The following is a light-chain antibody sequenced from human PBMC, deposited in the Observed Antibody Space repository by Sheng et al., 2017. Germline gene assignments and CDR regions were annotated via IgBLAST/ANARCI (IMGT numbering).Light chain of an antibody. CDR1: QSVRNN. Sequence: EIVLTQSPATLSASPGERVTLSCRASQSVRNNLAWYQQKPGQAPRLLIHEASTRATGIPARFSGSGSGTEFTLTISSLQSEDFGVYYCQQHNDWHWTFGQGTKVEIK. V-gene: IGKV3-15*01. CDR3: QQHNDWHWT. J-gene: IGKJ1*01. CDR2: EAS.